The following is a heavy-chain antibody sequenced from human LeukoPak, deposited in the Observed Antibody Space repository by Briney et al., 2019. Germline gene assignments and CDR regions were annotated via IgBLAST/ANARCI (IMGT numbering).Heavy chain of an antibody. D-gene: IGHD3-22*01. V-gene: IGHV1-69*02. CDR3: ATNYYDTRGF. CDR2: IIPILCVA. Sequence: SVKVSCKASGGTFSSYTISWVRQAPGQGLEWVGRIIPILCVANYAQKFQGRVTITADISTSTAYMELSSLRSEDTAVYYCATNYYDTRGFWGQGTLVTVSS. J-gene: IGHJ4*02. CDR1: GGTFSSYT.